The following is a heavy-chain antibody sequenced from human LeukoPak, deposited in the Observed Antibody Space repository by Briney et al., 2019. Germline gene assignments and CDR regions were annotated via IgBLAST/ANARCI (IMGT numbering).Heavy chain of an antibody. J-gene: IGHJ4*02. D-gene: IGHD3-3*01. V-gene: IGHV3-33*01. CDR2: IWHDGSNE. Sequence: GKSLRLSCAASRFTFSSYPMHWVRQAPGKGLEWVAIIWHDGSNEHCADSVKGRFTISRDNSKNTLYLQMNSLRAEDTAVYYCARGGPEWPLDYWGQGILVTVSS. CDR3: ARGGPEWPLDY. CDR1: RFTFSSYP.